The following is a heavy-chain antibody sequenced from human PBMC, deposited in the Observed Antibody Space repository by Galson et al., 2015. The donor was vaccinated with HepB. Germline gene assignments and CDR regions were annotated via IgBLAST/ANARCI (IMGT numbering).Heavy chain of an antibody. V-gene: IGHV3-11*06. CDR3: ARVADADYGDHSHFDY. J-gene: IGHJ4*02. CDR2: ISSSSTYT. Sequence: SLRLSCAASGFTFSDYYMSWIRQAPGKGLEWVSYISSSSTYTNYADSVKGRFTISRDNAKQSLYLQINSLRAEDTAVYYCARVADADYGDHSHFDYGGQGTLVTVSS. CDR1: GFTFSDYY. D-gene: IGHD4-17*01.